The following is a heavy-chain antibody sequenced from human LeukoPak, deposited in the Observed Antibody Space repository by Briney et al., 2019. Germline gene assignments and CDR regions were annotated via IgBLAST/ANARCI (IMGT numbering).Heavy chain of an antibody. CDR3: ARERKMATRASYYYHYGMDV. Sequence: SETLSLTCSVSGGSISSYYWSWIRQPPGKGLEWIGYIYYSGSTNYNPSLKSRVTISVDTSKNQFSLKLGSVTAADTAVYYCARERKMATRASYYYHYGMDVWGQGTTVTVSS. CDR2: IYYSGST. J-gene: IGHJ6*02. CDR1: GGSISSYY. D-gene: IGHD5-24*01. V-gene: IGHV4-59*01.